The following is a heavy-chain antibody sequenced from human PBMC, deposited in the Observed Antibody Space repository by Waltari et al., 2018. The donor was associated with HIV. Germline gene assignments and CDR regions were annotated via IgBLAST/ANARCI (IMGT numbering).Heavy chain of an antibody. CDR3: VRGPSCSGGTCYSFFDF. D-gene: IGHD2-15*01. V-gene: IGHV1-3*01. J-gene: IGHJ4*02. CDR1: GYNFTAPG. CDR2: VNPANGNT. Sequence: QVQLVQSGPEVKQPGASVPISCKASGYNFTAPGIHWVRQAPGQRLEWMAWVNPANGNTKNSRIMKARLTVTRDASATTTYMVVSSLRSEETALYYCVRGPSCSGGTCYSFFDFWGQGTLVSVSS.